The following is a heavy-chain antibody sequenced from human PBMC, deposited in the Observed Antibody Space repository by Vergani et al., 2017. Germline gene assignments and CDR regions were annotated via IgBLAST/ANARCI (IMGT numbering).Heavy chain of an antibody. CDR3: ARSRTYDVAVSLYY. V-gene: IGHV4-59*02. CDR2: VSFRGDT. D-gene: IGHD3-10*02. J-gene: IGHJ4*02. Sequence: QVKLQESGPGLVKPSETLSLTCTVSGASVNSYYWSWIRQPPGKGLEWMGYVSFRGDTLYDPSVKGRMTISLNTSSNQFSLYLNSVTAADTAVYYCARSRTYDVAVSLYYWVGGTVVTVS. CDR1: GASVNSYY.